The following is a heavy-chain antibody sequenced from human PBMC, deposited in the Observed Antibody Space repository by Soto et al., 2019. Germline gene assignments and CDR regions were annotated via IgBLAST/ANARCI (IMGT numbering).Heavy chain of an antibody. V-gene: IGHV3-11*01. J-gene: IGHJ4*02. CDR1: AFKFSDYY. CDR3: ARAPDCGEGSCYRHFDL. CDR2: ISGSGDVI. Sequence: GGSLRLSCAASAFKFSDYYMSWVRQAPGKGLEWVSYISGSGDVIYYADSVKGRFTISRDSDKKSVHLQMDTLRAEDTALYYCARAPDCGEGSCYRHFDLWGQGTRVTVSS. D-gene: IGHD2-15*01.